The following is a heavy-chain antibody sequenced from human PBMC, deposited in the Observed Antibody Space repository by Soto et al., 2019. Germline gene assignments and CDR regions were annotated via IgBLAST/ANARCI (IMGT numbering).Heavy chain of an antibody. V-gene: IGHV3-23*01. D-gene: IGHD2-2*01. Sequence: EVQLLESGGGLVQPGGSLRLSCAASGFTFSSYAMSWVRQAPGKGLEWVSAISGSGGSTYYADSVKGRFTISRDNSKNPLYLQMNSLRAEDTAVYYCANGVVPAAPHYYYSYYMDGWGKGTTVTVSS. CDR2: ISGSGGST. CDR3: ANGVVPAAPHYYYSYYMDG. J-gene: IGHJ6*03. CDR1: GFTFSSYA.